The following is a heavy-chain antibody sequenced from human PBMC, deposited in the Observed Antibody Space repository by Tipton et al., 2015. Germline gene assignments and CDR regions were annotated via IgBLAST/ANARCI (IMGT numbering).Heavy chain of an antibody. Sequence: QLVQSGAEVKKPGSSVKVSCKASGDTFTYYAFNWVRQAPGQGLEWMGGIIPLFGTTDYAQRFQGRVTITADESTSTAYMEMSSLQSDDTVVYYCARGGDSSGYYFGGYFDYWGQGTHFTVSS. CDR3: ARGGDSSGYYFGGYFDY. CDR1: GDTFTYYA. CDR2: IIPLFGTT. J-gene: IGHJ4*02. V-gene: IGHV1-69*01. D-gene: IGHD3-22*01.